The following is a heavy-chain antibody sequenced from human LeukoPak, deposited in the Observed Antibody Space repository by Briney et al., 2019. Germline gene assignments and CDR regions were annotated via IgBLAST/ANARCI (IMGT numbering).Heavy chain of an antibody. V-gene: IGHV3-21*06. J-gene: IGHJ4*02. D-gene: IGHD2-2*03. Sequence: GWSLRLSCAASGFTFSSFSMDWVRQAPGKGLEWVSSISSSSGYIYYADSVKGRFTISRDNAKNSLYLQMNSLRADDTAVYYCSREPGYLLTTWGQGTLVTVSS. CDR3: SREPGYLLTT. CDR2: ISSSSGYI. CDR1: GFTFSSFS.